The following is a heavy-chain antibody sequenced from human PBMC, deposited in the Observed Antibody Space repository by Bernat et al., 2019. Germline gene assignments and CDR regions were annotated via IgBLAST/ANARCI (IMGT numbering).Heavy chain of an antibody. CDR3: AREVGIREV. CDR2: ISYDGSNK. J-gene: IGHJ4*02. V-gene: IGHV3-30-3*01. CDR1: GFTFSSYA. Sequence: QVQLVESGGGVVQPGRSLRLSCAASGFTFSSYAMHWVRQAPGKGLEWVAVISYDGSNKYYADSVKGRFTISRDNSKNTLYLQMNSLRAEDTAVYYCAREVGIREVWGQGTLVTVSS. D-gene: IGHD2-15*01.